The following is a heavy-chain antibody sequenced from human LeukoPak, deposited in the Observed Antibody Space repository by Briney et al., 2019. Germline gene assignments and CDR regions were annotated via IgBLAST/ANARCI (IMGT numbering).Heavy chain of an antibody. CDR1: GGSISSYY. CDR2: IYYSGST. V-gene: IGHV4-59*01. J-gene: IGHJ6*02. D-gene: IGHD6-13*01. Sequence: PSETLSLTCTVSGGSISSYYWSWIRQPPGKGLEWIGYIYYSGSTNYNPSLKSRVTISEDTYKNQFSLKLSSVTAADTAVYYCARGGGIAAAGTGYYYYGMDVWGQGTTVTVSS. CDR3: ARGGGIAAAGTGYYYYGMDV.